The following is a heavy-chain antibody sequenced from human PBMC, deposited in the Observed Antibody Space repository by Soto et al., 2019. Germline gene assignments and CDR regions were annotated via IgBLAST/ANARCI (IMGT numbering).Heavy chain of an antibody. V-gene: IGHV3-15*07. CDR3: TTEVDPRG. J-gene: IGHJ4*02. D-gene: IGHD5-12*01. CDR2: IKSKGDGGTT. CDR1: DFTLSNAW. Sequence: EVQLVESGGGLVQPGGSLRLSCAASDFTLSNAWMNWVRQAPGKGLEWVARIKSKGDGGTTDYAAPVKGRFTISRDDSKNTLFLQMNSLKTEDTAEYYCTTEVDPRGWGQGTLVTVSS.